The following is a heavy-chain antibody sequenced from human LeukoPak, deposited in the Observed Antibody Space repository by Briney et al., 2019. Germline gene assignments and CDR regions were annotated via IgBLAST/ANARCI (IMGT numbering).Heavy chain of an antibody. CDR2: IYYSGST. V-gene: IGHV4-59*01. D-gene: IGHD6-13*01. J-gene: IGHJ4*02. CDR1: GGSISSYY. CDR3: ARVGGIAAFDY. Sequence: TPSETLSLTCTVSGGSISSYYWSWIRQPPGKGLEWIGYIYYSGSTNYNPSLKSRVTISVDTSKNQFSLKLSSVTAADTAVYYCARVGGIAAFDYWGQGTLVTVSS.